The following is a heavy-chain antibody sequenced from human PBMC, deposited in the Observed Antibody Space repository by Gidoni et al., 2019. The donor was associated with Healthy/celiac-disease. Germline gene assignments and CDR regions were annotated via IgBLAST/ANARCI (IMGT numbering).Heavy chain of an antibody. CDR3: ASATRYCTNGVCQYYFDY. CDR2: INHSGST. V-gene: IGHV4-34*01. CDR1: GGSFSGYY. J-gene: IGHJ4*02. Sequence: QVQLQQWGAGLLKPSETLSLTCAVYGGSFSGYYWSWIRQPPGKGLEWIGEINHSGSTNYNPSLKSRVTISVDTSKNQFSLKLSSVTAADTAVYYCASATRYCTNGVCQYYFDYWGQGTLVTVSS. D-gene: IGHD2-8*01.